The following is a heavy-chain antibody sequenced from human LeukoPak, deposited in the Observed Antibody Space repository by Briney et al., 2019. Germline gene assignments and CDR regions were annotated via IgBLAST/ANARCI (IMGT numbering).Heavy chain of an antibody. J-gene: IGHJ4*02. CDR2: INPNSGGT. D-gene: IGHD2-8*01. V-gene: IGHV1-2*06. Sequence: ASVKVSCKASGYTFTGYYMHWVRQAPGQGLEWMGRINPNSGGTNYAQKFQGRVTMTRDTSISTAYMELSRLRSDDTAVYYCARDPEYCTNGVGYIEGYWGQGTLVTVSS. CDR3: ARDPEYCTNGVGYIEGY. CDR1: GYTFTGYY.